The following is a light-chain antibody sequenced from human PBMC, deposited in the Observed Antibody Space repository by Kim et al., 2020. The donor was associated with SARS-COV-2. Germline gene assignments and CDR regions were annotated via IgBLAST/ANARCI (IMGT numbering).Light chain of an antibody. CDR3: QKYYGAPHT. CDR1: QSISNY. V-gene: IGKV1-27*01. Sequence: GDRVTRNCRASQSISNYLAWDQQKPGKVPKLLRHDASPLRSGDPSRFSGSGSGTDLTLTITSLQPEDVATYYCQKYYGAPHTFGGGTKVDIK. CDR2: DAS. J-gene: IGKJ4*01.